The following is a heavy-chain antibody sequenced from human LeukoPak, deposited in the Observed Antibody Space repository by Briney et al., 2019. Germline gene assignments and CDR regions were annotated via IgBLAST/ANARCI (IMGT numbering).Heavy chain of an antibody. J-gene: IGHJ4*02. CDR3: AKVPDIVVVPATAFLDY. D-gene: IGHD2-2*01. Sequence: SLRLSCAASGFTFDDYAMHWVRQAPGKGLEWVSGISWNSGSIGYADSVKGRFTISRDNSKNTLYLQMNSLRAEDTAVYYCAKVPDIVVVPATAFLDYWGQGTLVTVSS. CDR1: GFTFDDYA. CDR2: ISWNSGSI. V-gene: IGHV3-9*01.